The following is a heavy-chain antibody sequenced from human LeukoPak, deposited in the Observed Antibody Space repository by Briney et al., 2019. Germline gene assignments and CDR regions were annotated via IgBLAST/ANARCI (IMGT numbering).Heavy chain of an antibody. J-gene: IGHJ6*02. CDR2: ISSSSSYI. D-gene: IGHD3-9*01. Sequence: GGSLRLSCAASGFTFSSCSMNWVRQAPGKGLEWVSSISSSSSYIYYADSVKGRFTISRDNSKNTLYLQMNSLRAEDTAVYYCASLSYYDILTGYYWIDYYYGMDVWGQGTTVT. CDR1: GFTFSSCS. CDR3: ASLSYYDILTGYYWIDYYYGMDV. V-gene: IGHV3-21*01.